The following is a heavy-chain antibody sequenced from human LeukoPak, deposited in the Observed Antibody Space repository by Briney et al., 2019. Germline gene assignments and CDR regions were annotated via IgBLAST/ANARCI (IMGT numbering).Heavy chain of an antibody. J-gene: IGHJ5*02. Sequence: SETLSLTCTVSGGSISSYYWSWIRQPPGKGLEWIGEINHSGSTNYNPSLKSRVTISVDTSKNQFSLKLSSVTAADTAVYYCARTIAARPLNWFDPWGQGTLVTVSS. CDR2: INHSGST. CDR1: GGSISSYY. D-gene: IGHD6-6*01. CDR3: ARTIAARPLNWFDP. V-gene: IGHV4-34*01.